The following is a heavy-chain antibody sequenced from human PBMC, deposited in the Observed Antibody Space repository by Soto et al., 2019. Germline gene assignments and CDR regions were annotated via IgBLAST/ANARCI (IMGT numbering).Heavy chain of an antibody. D-gene: IGHD1-7*01. V-gene: IGHV4-61*01. CDR3: ASRDPGTSVDY. J-gene: IGHJ4*02. CDR1: GGSVSSGSYY. CDR2: IYRTGST. Sequence: SETLSLTCTVSGGSVSSGSYYWSWIRQPPGKGLEWIGEIYRTGSTNYNPSLKSRVTISLDKSENQFSLKVTSLTAAGTAVYYCASRDPGTSVDYWGQGTLVTVSS.